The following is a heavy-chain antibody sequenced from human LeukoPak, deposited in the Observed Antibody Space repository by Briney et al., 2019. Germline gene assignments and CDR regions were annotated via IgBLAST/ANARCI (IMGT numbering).Heavy chain of an antibody. J-gene: IGHJ4*02. V-gene: IGHV3-23*01. Sequence: PGGSLRLSCAASGFTFSSYAMSWVRQAPGMGLEWVSAVSGCGGTTYYADSVKGRFTISRDNSKHTLYLQMNSLRAEDTAVYYCAKSSGGWYARYYFDYWGQGTLVTVSS. D-gene: IGHD6-19*01. CDR1: GFTFSSYA. CDR2: VSGCGGTT. CDR3: AKSSGGWYARYYFDY.